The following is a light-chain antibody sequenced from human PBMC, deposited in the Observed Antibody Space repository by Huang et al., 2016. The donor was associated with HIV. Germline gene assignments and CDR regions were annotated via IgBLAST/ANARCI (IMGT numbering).Light chain of an antibody. V-gene: IGKV1-39*01. CDR1: QGINTY. CDR3: QQSYTTPRT. Sequence: DIQMTQSPSSLSEYVGDRVTITCRASQGINTYLNWYQHKPGKAPKLLIYAASSLQSGVPSRVSGSGSGTDFTLTISSLQPEDFATYYCQQSYTTPRTFGQGTKLEIK. J-gene: IGKJ2*02. CDR2: AAS.